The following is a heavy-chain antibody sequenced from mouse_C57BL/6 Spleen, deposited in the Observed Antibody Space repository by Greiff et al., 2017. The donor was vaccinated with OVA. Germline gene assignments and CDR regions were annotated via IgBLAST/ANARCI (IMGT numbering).Heavy chain of an antibody. CDR3: ARDLLYLDY. V-gene: IGHV3-6*01. D-gene: IGHD2-1*01. CDR1: GYSITSGYY. Sequence: VQLKESGPGLVKPSQSLSLTCSVTGYSITSGYYWNWIRQFPGNKLEWMGYISYDGSNNYNPSLKNRISITRDTSKNQFFLKLNSVTTEDTATYYCARDLLYLDYWGQGTTLTVSS. J-gene: IGHJ2*01. CDR2: ISYDGSN.